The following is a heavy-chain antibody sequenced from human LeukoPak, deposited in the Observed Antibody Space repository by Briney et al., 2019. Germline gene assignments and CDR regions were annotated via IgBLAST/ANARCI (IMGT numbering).Heavy chain of an antibody. V-gene: IGHV3-21*01. CDR3: ARGNYFDY. D-gene: IGHD3-10*01. CDR1: GFTFSSYS. CDR2: ISTTTYT. J-gene: IGHJ4*02. Sequence: GALILSCAASGFTFSSYSMHWVRQAPGKGLEWVSSISTTTYTYYADSVKGRFTISRDNAKNSLYLQMNSLRAEDTGVYYCARGNYFDYWGQGTLVTVSS.